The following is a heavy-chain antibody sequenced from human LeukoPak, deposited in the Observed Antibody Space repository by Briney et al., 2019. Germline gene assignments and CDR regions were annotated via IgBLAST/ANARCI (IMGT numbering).Heavy chain of an antibody. D-gene: IGHD3-9*01. CDR2: ISGSSSTI. V-gene: IGHV3-48*01. CDR3: ARDGGWLFDY. Sequence: GGSLRLSCAASGFTFSSYSMNWVRQAPGKGLEWVSYISGSSSTIYYADSVKGRFTISRDNAKNSLYLQMNSLRAEDTAVYYCARDGGWLFDYWGQGTLVTVSS. CDR1: GFTFSSYS. J-gene: IGHJ4*02.